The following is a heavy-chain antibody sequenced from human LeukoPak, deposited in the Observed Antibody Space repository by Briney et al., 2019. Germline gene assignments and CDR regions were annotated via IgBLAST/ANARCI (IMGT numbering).Heavy chain of an antibody. V-gene: IGHV1-2*02. CDR3: ARGPATGDFDI. J-gene: IGHJ4*02. D-gene: IGHD7-27*01. CDR2: INPNSGGT. Sequence: ASVKVSCKASGYTFTGYFLHWMQQAPGQRLEWMGWINPNSGGTNFAQQFQGRVTMTRDTSISTAYMELSRLRSDDTAMYYCARGPATGDFDIWGQGTLVTVSS. CDR1: GYTFTGYF.